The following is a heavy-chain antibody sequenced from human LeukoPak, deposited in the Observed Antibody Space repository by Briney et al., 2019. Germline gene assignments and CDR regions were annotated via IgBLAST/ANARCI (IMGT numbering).Heavy chain of an antibody. J-gene: IGHJ6*04. CDR1: GGSISSSNW. CDR2: IYHSVST. Sequence: SETLSLTCAVSGGSISSSNWWSCVRQPPGKGLDWIVEIYHSVSTNYNPSLKSRVTISVDKSKNQFSLKLSSVTAADTAVYYCARLNLSNLAAAGSYYYGMDVWGKGTTVTVSS. CDR3: ARLNLSNLAAAGSYYYGMDV. V-gene: IGHV4-4*02. D-gene: IGHD6-13*01.